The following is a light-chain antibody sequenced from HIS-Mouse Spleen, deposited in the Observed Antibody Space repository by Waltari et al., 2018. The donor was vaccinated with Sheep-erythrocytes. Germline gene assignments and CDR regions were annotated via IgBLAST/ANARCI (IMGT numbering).Light chain of an antibody. CDR2: QDS. Sequence: SYELTQPPSVSVSPGQTASIPCSGDKLGDQYACWYQQKPGQSPVLVIYQDSKRPSGIPERFSGSNSGNTATLTISGTQAMDEADYYCQAWDSSIYVFGTGTKVTVL. V-gene: IGLV3-1*01. CDR1: KLGDQY. CDR3: QAWDSSIYV. J-gene: IGLJ1*01.